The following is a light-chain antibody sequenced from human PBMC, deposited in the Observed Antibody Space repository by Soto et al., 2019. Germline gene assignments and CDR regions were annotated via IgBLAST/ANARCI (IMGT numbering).Light chain of an antibody. CDR3: CSYTTSTTYV. CDR2: DVS. Sequence: QSDLPQPASVSGSPGQSITISCTGTSSDVGAYNHVSWYQHHPGKAPKLMIYDVSSRPSGVSNRFSGSKSGNTASLTISGLQAEDETDYYCCSYTTSTTYVFGTGTKVTVL. V-gene: IGLV2-14*03. CDR1: SSDVGAYNH. J-gene: IGLJ1*01.